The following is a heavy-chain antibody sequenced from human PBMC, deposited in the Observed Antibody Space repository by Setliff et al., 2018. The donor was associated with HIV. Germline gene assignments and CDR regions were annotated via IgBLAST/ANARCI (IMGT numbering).Heavy chain of an antibody. V-gene: IGHV4-59*01. CDR1: GGSIINYL. CDR2: IYSTGRT. D-gene: IGHD2-21*02. J-gene: IGHJ4*02. CDR3: ARELYGGNSRPFDY. Sequence: LSLTCTVSGGSIINYLWHWFRQPPGKGLEWIGYIYSTGRTDYNPSLYSRLTISVDTSKNQVSLNLTSVTTADTAVYYCARELYGGNSRPFDYWGQGALVTVS.